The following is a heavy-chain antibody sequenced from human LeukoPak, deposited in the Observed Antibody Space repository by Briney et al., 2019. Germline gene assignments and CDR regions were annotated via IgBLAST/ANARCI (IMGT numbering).Heavy chain of an antibody. V-gene: IGHV4-34*01. CDR1: GGSFSGYY. CDR3: ARGRVFKNWFDH. J-gene: IGHJ5*02. D-gene: IGHD5/OR15-5a*01. CDR2: INHSGST. Sequence: SETLSLTCAVYGGSFSGYYWSWIRQPPGKGLEWIGEINHSGSTNYNPSLKSRVTISVDTSKNQFSLKLSSVTAADTAVYYCARGRVFKNWFDHWGQGTLVTVSS.